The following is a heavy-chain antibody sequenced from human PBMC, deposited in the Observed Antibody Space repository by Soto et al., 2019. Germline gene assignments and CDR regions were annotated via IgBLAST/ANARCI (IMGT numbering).Heavy chain of an antibody. J-gene: IGHJ4*02. D-gene: IGHD3-3*01. CDR2: IYWDDDK. V-gene: IGHV2-5*02. CDR3: AHRVLRTVFGLVTTTAIYFDF. CDR1: GFSLTTSGVG. Sequence: QITLNESGPTVVRPTETLTLTCRFSGFSLTTSGVGVGWIRQSPGKAPEWLALIYWDDDKGYSASLKSRLTTTKYTSKNQVVLTVSDLDPTDTATYYCAHRVLRTVFGLVTTTAIYFDFWGQGTPVAVSS.